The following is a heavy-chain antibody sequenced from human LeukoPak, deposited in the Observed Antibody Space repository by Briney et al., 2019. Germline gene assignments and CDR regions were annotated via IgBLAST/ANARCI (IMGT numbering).Heavy chain of an antibody. CDR1: GGTFSSYA. V-gene: IGHV1-69*13. D-gene: IGHD6-19*01. Sequence: SVKVYCKASGGTFSSYAISWVRQAPGQGLEWMGGIIPIFGTANYAQKFQGRVTITADESTSTAYMELSSLRSEDTAVYYCARPTVGYSSAEYFQHWGQGTLVTVSS. CDR3: ARPTVGYSSAEYFQH. CDR2: IIPIFGTA. J-gene: IGHJ1*01.